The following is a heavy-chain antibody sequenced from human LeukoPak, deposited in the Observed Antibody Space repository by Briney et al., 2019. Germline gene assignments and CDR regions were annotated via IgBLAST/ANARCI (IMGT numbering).Heavy chain of an antibody. J-gene: IGHJ4*02. V-gene: IGHV4-4*07. Sequence: SETLSLTCSVSGDSISYFYWSWIRQAAGKGLEWIGRFSSSGTTDYNASLKSRVTMSVDTSKNQLSLKVISVTAADTAVYYCARDRVGVGSSGWENWGQGTLVTVSS. CDR3: ARDRVGVGSSGWEN. CDR1: GDSISYFY. CDR2: FSSSGTT. D-gene: IGHD6-19*01.